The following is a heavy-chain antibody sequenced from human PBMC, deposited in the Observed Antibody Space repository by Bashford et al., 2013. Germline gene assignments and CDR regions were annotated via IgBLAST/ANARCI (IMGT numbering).Heavy chain of an antibody. V-gene: IGHV5-51*01. J-gene: IGHJ5*02. CDR3: ARHVGYSGYEEENWFDP. Sequence: WVRQMPGKGLEWMGMIYPAEYDTRYSPSFQGQVTISADKSISTAYLQWSSLKASDTAMYYCARHVGYSGYEEENWFDPWGQGTLVTVSS. D-gene: IGHD5-12*01. CDR2: IYPAEYDT.